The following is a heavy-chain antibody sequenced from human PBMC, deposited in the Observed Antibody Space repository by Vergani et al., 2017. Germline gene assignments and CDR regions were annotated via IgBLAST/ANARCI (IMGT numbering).Heavy chain of an antibody. V-gene: IGHV5-51*01. D-gene: IGHD6-19*01. CDR1: GYSFTSYW. J-gene: IGHJ6*04. Sequence: EVQLVQSGAEVKKPGESLKISCKGSGYSFTSYWIGWVRQMPGKGLEWMGIIYPGDSDTRYSPSFQGQVTISADTSIRTAYLQWSSLKASGTAMYYCSGSKMYSSGWGDYYYGMDVWGEGTTVTVSS. CDR2: IYPGDSDT. CDR3: SGSKMYSSGWGDYYYGMDV.